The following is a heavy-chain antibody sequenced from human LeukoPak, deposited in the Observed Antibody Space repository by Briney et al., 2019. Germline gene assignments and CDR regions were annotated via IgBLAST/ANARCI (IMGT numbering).Heavy chain of an antibody. CDR3: AKGDSSSWYHHFDY. J-gene: IGHJ4*02. CDR2: IYYSGST. Sequence: PSETLSLTCTVSGGSISGSSYYWGWIRQPPGKGLEWIGSIYYSGSTYYNPSLKSRVTISVDTSKNQFSLKLNSVTATDTAVYYCAKGDSSSWYHHFDYWGQGTLVTVSS. CDR1: GGSISGSSYY. D-gene: IGHD6-13*01. V-gene: IGHV4-39*02.